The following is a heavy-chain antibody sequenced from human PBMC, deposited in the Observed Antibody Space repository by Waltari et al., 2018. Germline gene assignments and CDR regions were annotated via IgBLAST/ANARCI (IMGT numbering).Heavy chain of an antibody. CDR2: IRVSGVVT. Sequence: EGHLLESGGGLVQPGGSLRLSCVASGFTFINYAMGWVRQAPGKGLEGVSGIRVSGVVTKYADSVKGRFTVSRDNSKNTLYLQLNSLRAEDTAVYYCARHLYSIDYLELDNWGQGTLVTVSS. D-gene: IGHD3-22*01. V-gene: IGHV3-23*01. J-gene: IGHJ4*02. CDR1: GFTFINYA. CDR3: ARHLYSIDYLELDN.